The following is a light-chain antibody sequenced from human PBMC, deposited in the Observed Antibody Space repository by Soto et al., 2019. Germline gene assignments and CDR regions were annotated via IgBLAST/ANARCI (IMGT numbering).Light chain of an antibody. CDR2: SAS. CDR3: QQYDSSLYT. J-gene: IGKJ2*01. V-gene: IGKV3-20*01. CDR1: QSVSSSY. Sequence: EIVLTQSPGTLSLSPGERATLSCRASQSVSSSYLAWYQQKPGQAPRLLIYSASTRATGIPDRFSGSGSGTDFTLTISRLEPEYLAVYYCQQYDSSLYTFGQGTKLEIK.